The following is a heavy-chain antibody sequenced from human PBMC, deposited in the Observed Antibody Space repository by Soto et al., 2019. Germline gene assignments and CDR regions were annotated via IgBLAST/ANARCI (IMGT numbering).Heavy chain of an antibody. V-gene: IGHV1-8*01. Sequence: VSCKASGYAFSNNDISWVRQSTGQGLEWMGWMNPNSGNGGYAQKFQGRATMTRDTSTSTAYMELSSLASDDTAIYYCARMATSGTLNWFDPWGQGTLVTVSS. CDR2: MNPNSGNG. CDR1: GYAFSNND. J-gene: IGHJ5*02. CDR3: ARMATSGTLNWFDP.